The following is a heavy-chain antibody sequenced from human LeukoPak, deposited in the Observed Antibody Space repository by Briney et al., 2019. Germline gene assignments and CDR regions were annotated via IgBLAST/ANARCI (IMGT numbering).Heavy chain of an antibody. CDR2: IRSKAYGGTT. D-gene: IGHD2-2*01. CDR1: GFTFGDYA. J-gene: IGHJ4*02. V-gene: IGHV3-49*04. CDR3: TRDNTMLVKTMPKFGY. Sequence: GSLRDSCTASGFTFGDYAMSWVRQAPGKGLEWVGFIRSKAYGGTTEYAASVKGRFTISRDDSKSIAYLQMNSLKTEDTAVYYCTRDNTMLVKTMPKFGYWGRETLVTVSS.